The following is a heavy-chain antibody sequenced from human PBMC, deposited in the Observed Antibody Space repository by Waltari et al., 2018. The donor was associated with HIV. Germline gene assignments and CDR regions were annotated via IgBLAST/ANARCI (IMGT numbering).Heavy chain of an antibody. D-gene: IGHD3-16*01. CDR3: ARGEGGYSWSWYDS. CDR1: GASITPPNW. Sequence: QVQLQESGPGLVRPSGTLSLTCTVSGASITPPNWWTWVRQSPEKGLEWIGDVYHKGNTNYNPSLRTRLMLSADKSANQFSMRLTSVTAADTAIYFWARGEGGYSWSWYDSWGQGVLVTVSS. J-gene: IGHJ5*01. V-gene: IGHV4-4*02. CDR2: VYHKGNT.